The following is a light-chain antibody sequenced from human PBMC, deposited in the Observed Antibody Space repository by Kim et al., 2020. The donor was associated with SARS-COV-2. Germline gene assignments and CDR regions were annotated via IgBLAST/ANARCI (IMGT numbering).Light chain of an antibody. CDR2: GAS. Sequence: LVPGDSATPSCRASQSVISNYLAWYQQKPGQTPRHLIYGASSRATGIPDRFSGSGSETDFTLTISRLEPEDFAVYYCQQYGNSPRFGGGTKVDIK. CDR1: QSVISNY. V-gene: IGKV3-20*01. J-gene: IGKJ4*01. CDR3: QQYGNSPR.